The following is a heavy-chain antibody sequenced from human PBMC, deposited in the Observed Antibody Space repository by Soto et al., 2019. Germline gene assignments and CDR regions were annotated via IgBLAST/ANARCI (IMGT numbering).Heavy chain of an antibody. J-gene: IGHJ4*02. V-gene: IGHV1-24*01. CDR3: ATDLGPLTIFGVVPKNY. D-gene: IGHD3-3*01. CDR2: FDPEDGET. Sequence: SVKVTCEVSRYTLAELSRHWVRQTPKKGLEWIKGFDPEDGETIYAQKFQGRVTMTEDTSTDTAYMELSSLRSEDTAVYYCATDLGPLTIFGVVPKNYWGQGTLVTVSS. CDR1: RYTLAELS.